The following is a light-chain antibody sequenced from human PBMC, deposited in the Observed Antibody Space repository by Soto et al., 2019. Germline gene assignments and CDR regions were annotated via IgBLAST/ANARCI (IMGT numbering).Light chain of an antibody. V-gene: IGLV2-8*01. J-gene: IGLJ2*01. Sequence: QSVLTQPPSASGSPGQSVTISCTGTSSDVGGYDYVSWYQQHPGKAPKLMMFEVSKRPSGVPDRFSGSKFGNTASLTVSGLQDEDEADYYCASYGGNDNLLFGGGTKLTVL. CDR2: EVS. CDR1: SSDVGGYDY. CDR3: ASYGGNDNLL.